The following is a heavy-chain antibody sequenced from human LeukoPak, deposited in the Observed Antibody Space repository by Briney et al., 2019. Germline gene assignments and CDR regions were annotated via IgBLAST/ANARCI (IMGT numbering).Heavy chain of an antibody. CDR3: AKDISRSLGSSGWTPRATYGMDV. D-gene: IGHD6-19*01. V-gene: IGHV3-9*01. Sequence: GGSLRLSCAASGFTFDDYAMHWVRQAPGKGLEWVSGISWNSGSIGYADSVKGRFTISRDNAKNSLYLQMNSLRAEDTALYYCAKDISRSLGSSGWTPRATYGMDVWGQGTTVTVSS. CDR2: ISWNSGSI. J-gene: IGHJ6*02. CDR1: GFTFDDYA.